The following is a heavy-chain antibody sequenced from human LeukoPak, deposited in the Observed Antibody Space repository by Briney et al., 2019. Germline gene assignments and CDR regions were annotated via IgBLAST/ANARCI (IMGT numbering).Heavy chain of an antibody. CDR1: GFNFDNFA. CDR2: ISYDGHSE. D-gene: IGHD5-12*01. Sequence: PGGSLRLSCVVSGFNFDNFAMHWVRQPLGKGLEWVAAISYDGHSEYYADSVTGRFTISRDNSKNTLYLQMDRLRVEDTAVYFCARANSGYPVYYAYYYMDVWGKGTTVTVSS. J-gene: IGHJ6*03. CDR3: ARANSGYPVYYAYYYMDV. V-gene: IGHV3-30-3*01.